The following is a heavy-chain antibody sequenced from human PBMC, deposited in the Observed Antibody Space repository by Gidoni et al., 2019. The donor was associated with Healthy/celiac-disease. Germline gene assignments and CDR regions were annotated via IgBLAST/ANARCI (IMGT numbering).Heavy chain of an antibody. CDR1: GYTFTGYP. V-gene: IGHV1-2*02. Sequence: QVQLVQSGAEVKKPGASVTVSCQASGYTFTGYPMHWVRQSPGQGLAWMGWVNPNSGGTNYAQKFQGRVTMTRDTSISTAYMELSRLRSDDTAVYYCARVMRDGYNLLPQTTNYFDYWGQGTLVTVSS. J-gene: IGHJ4*02. CDR3: ARVMRDGYNLLPQTTNYFDY. D-gene: IGHD5-12*01. CDR2: VNPNSGGT.